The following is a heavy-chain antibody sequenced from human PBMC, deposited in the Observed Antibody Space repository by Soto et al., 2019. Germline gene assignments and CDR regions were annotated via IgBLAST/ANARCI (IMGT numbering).Heavy chain of an antibody. CDR2: VNAGNGNT. CDR3: ARGGSLYWYFGL. CDR1: GYTFTSYA. V-gene: IGHV1-3*01. D-gene: IGHD1-26*01. Sequence: QVQLVQSGAEVKKPGASVKVSCKDSGYTFTSYAMHWVRQAPGQRLEWMGWVNAGNGNTKYSQKFQGRVTITRDTSASTTYMEQSSLRSADTAVYYCARGGSLYWYFGLWGRGTLVAVSS. J-gene: IGHJ2*01.